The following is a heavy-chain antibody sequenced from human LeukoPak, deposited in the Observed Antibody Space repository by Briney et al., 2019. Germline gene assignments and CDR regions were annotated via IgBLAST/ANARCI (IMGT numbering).Heavy chain of an antibody. CDR2: IYYSGST. V-gene: IGHV4-39*01. CDR1: GGSISSYY. D-gene: IGHD2-15*01. J-gene: IGHJ3*02. CDR3: ARRSWGDIVVVVAAFGAFDI. Sequence: SETLSLTCTVSGGSISSYYWGWIRQPPGKGLEWIGSIYYSGSTYYNPSLKSRVTISVDTSKYQFSLKLSSVTAADTAVYYCARRSWGDIVVVVAAFGAFDIWGQGTMVTVSS.